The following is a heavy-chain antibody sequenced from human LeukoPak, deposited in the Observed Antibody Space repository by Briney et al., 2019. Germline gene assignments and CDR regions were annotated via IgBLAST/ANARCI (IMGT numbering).Heavy chain of an antibody. J-gene: IGHJ4*02. CDR1: GYSFTTYW. CDR2: ISPDDSEI. D-gene: IGHD2-15*01. V-gene: IGHV5-51*01. Sequence: GESLKISCKGSGYSFTTYWIAWVRQMPGRGLEWMGIISPDDSEIRYSPSFRGQVTISADKSTSTAYLQWSRLKASDTAIYYCARHEGSGSYYSYWGQGTLVT. CDR3: ARHEGSGSYYSY.